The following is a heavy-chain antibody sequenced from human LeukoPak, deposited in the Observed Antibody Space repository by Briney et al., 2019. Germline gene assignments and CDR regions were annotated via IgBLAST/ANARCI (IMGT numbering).Heavy chain of an antibody. D-gene: IGHD5-18*01. V-gene: IGHV3-53*01. J-gene: IGHJ4*02. CDR2: IYSGGST. CDR3: IYGYTLDF. Sequence: GGSLRLSCAASGFTVSSNYMNWVRQAPGKGLEWVSVIYSGGSTNYADSVKGRFTISRDNSKNTLYLQMNSLRAEDTAVYYCIYGYTLDFWGQGTLVTVSS. CDR1: GFTVSSNY.